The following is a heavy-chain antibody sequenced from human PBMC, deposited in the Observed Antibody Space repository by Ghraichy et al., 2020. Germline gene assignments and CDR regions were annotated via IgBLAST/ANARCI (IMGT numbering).Heavy chain of an antibody. J-gene: IGHJ3*02. Sequence: GSLRLSCAASGFTFSGSAMHWVRQASGKGLEWVGRIRRKTNSYATAYAASVKGRLTISRDDSKNTAYLQMNSLKTEDTAVYYCTRESPFGYCSGGSCNDAFDIWGQGTMVTVSS. V-gene: IGHV3-73*01. D-gene: IGHD2-15*01. CDR1: GFTFSGSA. CDR2: IRRKTNSYAT. CDR3: TRESPFGYCSGGSCNDAFDI.